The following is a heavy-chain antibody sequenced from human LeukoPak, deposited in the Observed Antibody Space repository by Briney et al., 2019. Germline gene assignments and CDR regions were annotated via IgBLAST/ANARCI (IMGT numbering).Heavy chain of an antibody. Sequence: GGSLRLSCAASGFTFDDYGMSWVRQAPGKGLEWVSGINWNGGSTGYADSVKGRFTISRDNAKNSLYLQMNSLRAEDTALYYCARGVYCSGGSCYSGEYYYYYMDVWGKGTTVTVSS. V-gene: IGHV3-20*04. CDR1: GFTFDDYG. CDR2: INWNGGST. CDR3: ARGVYCSGGSCYSGEYYYYYMDV. J-gene: IGHJ6*03. D-gene: IGHD2-15*01.